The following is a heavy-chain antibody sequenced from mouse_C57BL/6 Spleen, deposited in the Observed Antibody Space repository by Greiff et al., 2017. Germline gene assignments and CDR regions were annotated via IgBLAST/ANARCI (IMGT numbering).Heavy chain of an antibody. V-gene: IGHV1-84*01. CDR1: GYTFTDYY. Sequence: VQLQESGPELVKPGASVKISCKASGYTFTDYYINWVKQRPGQGLEWIGWFYPGSGNTKYNEKFKGKATLTVDTSSSTAYMQLSSLTSEDSAVYFCARFAYDYWGQGTTLTVSS. CDR2: FYPGSGNT. CDR3: ARFAYDY. J-gene: IGHJ2*01. D-gene: IGHD6-5*01.